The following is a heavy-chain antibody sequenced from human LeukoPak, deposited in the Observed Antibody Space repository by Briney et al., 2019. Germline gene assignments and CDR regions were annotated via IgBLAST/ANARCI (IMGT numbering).Heavy chain of an antibody. CDR1: GFTFSSYS. CDR3: ARGSDYAILTGYLDY. J-gene: IGHJ4*02. V-gene: IGHV3-21*01. Sequence: GGSLRLSCAASGFTFSSYSMNWVRQAQGKGLEWVSSISSSSSYIYYADLVKGRFTISRDNAKNSLYLQMDSLRAEDTAVYYCARGSDYAILTGYLDYWGQGTLVTVSS. CDR2: ISSSSSYI. D-gene: IGHD3-9*01.